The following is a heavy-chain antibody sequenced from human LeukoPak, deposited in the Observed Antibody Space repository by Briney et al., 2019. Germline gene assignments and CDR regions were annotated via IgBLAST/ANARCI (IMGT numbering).Heavy chain of an antibody. CDR2: IAHDGSIK. Sequence: PGGSLRLSCAASGFAFGSYVMHWVRQTPGKGLEWVAVIAHDGSIKYYGESVKGRFTISRDNSKNTLYLQINSLRTENTAVYYCAKDLGDSSSWYLDYWGQGTLVTVSS. CDR1: GFAFGSYV. CDR3: AKDLGDSSSWYLDY. J-gene: IGHJ4*02. D-gene: IGHD6-13*01. V-gene: IGHV3-30*18.